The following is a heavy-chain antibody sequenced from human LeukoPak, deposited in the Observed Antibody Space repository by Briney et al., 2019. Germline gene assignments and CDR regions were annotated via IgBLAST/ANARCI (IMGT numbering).Heavy chain of an antibody. D-gene: IGHD4/OR15-4a*01. CDR3: ARGPIATEGPRRPNYFDP. J-gene: IGHJ5*02. Sequence: ASVKVSCKASGYTFTDYYIHWVRQAPGQGLEWMGRINCKSGGTNYGQNFQGRVTMTRDTSTSTAYMELSRLRSDDTAVYYCARGPIATEGPRRPNYFDPWGQGTLVTVSS. CDR1: GYTFTDYY. V-gene: IGHV1-2*06. CDR2: INCKSGGT.